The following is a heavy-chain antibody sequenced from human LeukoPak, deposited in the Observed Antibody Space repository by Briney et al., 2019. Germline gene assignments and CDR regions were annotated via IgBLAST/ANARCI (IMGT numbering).Heavy chain of an antibody. J-gene: IGHJ4*02. CDR1: GGSISSYY. Sequence: SQTLSLTCTVSGGSISSYYWSWIRQPPGKGLEWIGYIYYSGTTNYNPSLKSRVTISVDTSKNQFSLKLSSVTAADTAVYYCARGVYIAAAQYGYWGQGTLVSVSS. D-gene: IGHD6-13*01. CDR2: IYYSGTT. V-gene: IGHV4-59*01. CDR3: ARGVYIAAAQYGY.